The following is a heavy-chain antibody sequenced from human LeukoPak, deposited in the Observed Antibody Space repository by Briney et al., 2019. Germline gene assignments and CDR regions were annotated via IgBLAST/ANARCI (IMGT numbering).Heavy chain of an antibody. CDR3: ARHRSAGIPHAFDY. J-gene: IGHJ4*02. V-gene: IGHV4-39*01. D-gene: IGHD1-14*01. Sequence: SETLSLTCTVTGGSISSSDYWWNWLRQPPGKGLEWIGNIYYSGSTYYSLSLKTRVTMSIDTSTDQFSLSLTSVTAADTAVYYCARHRSAGIPHAFDYWGQGILVTVSS. CDR1: GGSISSSDYW. CDR2: IYYSGST.